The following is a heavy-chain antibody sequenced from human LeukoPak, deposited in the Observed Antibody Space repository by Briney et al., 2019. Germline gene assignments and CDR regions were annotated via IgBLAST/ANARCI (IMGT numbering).Heavy chain of an antibody. J-gene: IGHJ4*02. V-gene: IGHV1-2*06. CDR2: INPNSGGT. D-gene: IGHD3-16*01. Sequence: ASVKVSCKASGYTFTGYYMHWVRQAPGQGLEWMGRINPNSGGTNYAQKFQGRVTMTRDTSISTAYMELSRLRSDDTAEYYCARYPYDYVWGIPFDYWGQGTLVTVSS. CDR3: ARYPYDYVWGIPFDY. CDR1: GYTFTGYY.